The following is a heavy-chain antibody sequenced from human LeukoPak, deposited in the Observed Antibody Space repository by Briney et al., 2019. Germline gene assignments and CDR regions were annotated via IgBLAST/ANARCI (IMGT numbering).Heavy chain of an antibody. CDR2: INPNSGGT. Sequence: GASVKVSCKASGYTFTGYYMHWVRRAPGQGLEWMGWINPNSGGTNYAQKFQGRVTMTRDTSTSTVYMELSSQRSEDTAVYYCARATNFYYYYGMDVWGQGTTVTVSS. J-gene: IGHJ6*02. V-gene: IGHV1-2*02. D-gene: IGHD1-26*01. CDR1: GYTFTGYY. CDR3: ARATNFYYYYGMDV.